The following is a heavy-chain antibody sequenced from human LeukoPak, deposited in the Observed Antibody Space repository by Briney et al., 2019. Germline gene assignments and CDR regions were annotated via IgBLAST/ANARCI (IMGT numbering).Heavy chain of an antibody. D-gene: IGHD4-11*01. J-gene: IGHJ6*03. CDR2: ISSSGSTI. V-gene: IGHV3-48*03. Sequence: PGGSLRLSCAASGFTFSSYEMNWVRQAPGKGLEWVSYISSSGSTIYYADSVKGRFTISRDNAKNSLYLQMNSLRAEDTAVYYCARDPTVTTSLYYYYYMDVWGKGTTVTVSS. CDR3: ARDPTVTTSLYYYYYMDV. CDR1: GFTFSSYE.